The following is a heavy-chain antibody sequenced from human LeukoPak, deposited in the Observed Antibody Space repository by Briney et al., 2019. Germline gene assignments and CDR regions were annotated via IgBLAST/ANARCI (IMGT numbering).Heavy chain of an antibody. J-gene: IGHJ4*02. CDR3: ATPKTPYYYDSSGYNFDY. Sequence: RASVKVSCKASGGTFSSYAISWVRQAPGQGLEWMGGIIPIFGTANYAQKFQGRVTITADESTSTAYMELSSLRSEDTAAYYCATPKTPYYYDSSGYNFDYWGQGTLVTVSS. D-gene: IGHD3-22*01. CDR1: GGTFSSYA. V-gene: IGHV1-69*01. CDR2: IIPIFGTA.